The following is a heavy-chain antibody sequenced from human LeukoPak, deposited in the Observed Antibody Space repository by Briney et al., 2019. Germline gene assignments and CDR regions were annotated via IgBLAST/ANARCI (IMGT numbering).Heavy chain of an antibody. D-gene: IGHD2-2*01. CDR1: GFTFSSYA. V-gene: IGHV3-23*01. CDR3: AKESCSSTSCYAGTLDY. Sequence: SGGSLRLSCAASGFTFSSYAMSWVRQAPGKGLEWVSATSGSGGSTYYADSVKGRFTISRDNSKNTLYLQMNSLRAEDTAVYYCAKESCSSTSCYAGTLDYWGQETLVTVSS. CDR2: TSGSGGST. J-gene: IGHJ4*02.